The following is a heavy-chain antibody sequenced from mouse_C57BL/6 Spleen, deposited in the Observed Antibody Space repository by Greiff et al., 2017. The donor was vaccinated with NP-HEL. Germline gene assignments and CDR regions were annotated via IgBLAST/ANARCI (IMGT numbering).Heavy chain of an antibody. CDR1: GYTFTSYW. CDR2: IYPGSGST. Sequence: QVQLQQPGAELVKPGASVKMSCKASGYTFTSYWITWVKQRPGQGLEWIGDIYPGSGSTNYNEKFKSKATLTVDTSSSTAYMQLSSLTSEDSAVYYCARGKLLRTREAMDYWGQGTSVTVSS. J-gene: IGHJ4*01. D-gene: IGHD1-1*01. V-gene: IGHV1-55*01. CDR3: ARGKLLRTREAMDY.